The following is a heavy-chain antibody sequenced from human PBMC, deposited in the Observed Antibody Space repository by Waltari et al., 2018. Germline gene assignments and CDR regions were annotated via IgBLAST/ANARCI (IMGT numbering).Heavy chain of an antibody. J-gene: IGHJ4*02. D-gene: IGHD6-13*01. Sequence: EVQLVESGGGLAQPGGSLRLSCAASGLSFSNYWRTWVRQASGKGTEWVANIKQDGSEKYYMDSVKGRFTISRDNAKNSLYLQMNNLRVEDTAVYYCTRGGRDSSWYWRDWGQGTLVTVSS. CDR1: GLSFSNYW. V-gene: IGHV3-7*01. CDR3: TRGGRDSSWYWRD. CDR2: IKQDGSEK.